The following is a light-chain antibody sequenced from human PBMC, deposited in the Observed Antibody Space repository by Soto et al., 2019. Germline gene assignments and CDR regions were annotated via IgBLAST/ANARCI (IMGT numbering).Light chain of an antibody. V-gene: IGKV3-15*01. CDR1: QSVSSN. J-gene: IGKJ5*01. Sequence: ESVLTQSPATLSVSPGERATLSCRASQSVSSNLAWYQQKPGQAPRLLIYGASTRASGIPARFSGCGSGTEFTLTISSLQSEDFAVYYCQQYNNWPPITFGQGTRLEIK. CDR2: GAS. CDR3: QQYNNWPPIT.